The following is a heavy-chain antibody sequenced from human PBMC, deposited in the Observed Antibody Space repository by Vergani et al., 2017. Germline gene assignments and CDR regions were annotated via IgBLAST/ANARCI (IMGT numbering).Heavy chain of an antibody. Sequence: EVQLVESGGGLVKRGGSLRLSCAASGFTFSSYSMNWVRQAPGKGLEWVSSISSSSSYIHYSDSLKGRFTISRDNAKSSLYLQMNSLRAEDTGVYYCAKAPYQLPTSYYYDYMDVGGKGTTVTVSS. CDR3: AKAPYQLPTSYYYDYMDV. CDR1: GFTFSSYS. CDR2: ISSSSSYI. D-gene: IGHD2-2*01. V-gene: IGHV3-21*01. J-gene: IGHJ6*03.